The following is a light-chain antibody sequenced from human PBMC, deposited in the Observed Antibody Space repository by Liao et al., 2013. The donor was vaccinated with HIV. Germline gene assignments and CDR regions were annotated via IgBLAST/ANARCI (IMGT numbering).Light chain of an antibody. V-gene: IGLV3-9*01. CDR2: QDS. CDR3: QAWDSNTAF. CDR1: NIGSKS. Sequence: SYELTQPPSVSVAPGKTARITCGGNNIGSKSVHWYQQKPGQAPVMVIHQDSKRPSGIPERFSGSNSGNTATLSITETQPMDEADYYCQAWDSNTAFFGGGTKLTVL. J-gene: IGLJ2*01.